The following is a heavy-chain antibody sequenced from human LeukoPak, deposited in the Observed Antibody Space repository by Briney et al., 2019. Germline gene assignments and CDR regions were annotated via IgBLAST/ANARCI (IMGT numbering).Heavy chain of an antibody. Sequence: GGSLRLSCAASGFTFSIYAMSWVRQAPGKGLEWVSAISGSGGSTYYADSVKGRFTISRDNSKNTLYLQMNSLRAEDTAVYYCARDGDYYDSSGYPKMGAFDIWGQGTMVTVSS. CDR1: GFTFSIYA. CDR2: ISGSGGST. D-gene: IGHD3-22*01. CDR3: ARDGDYYDSSGYPKMGAFDI. V-gene: IGHV3-23*01. J-gene: IGHJ3*02.